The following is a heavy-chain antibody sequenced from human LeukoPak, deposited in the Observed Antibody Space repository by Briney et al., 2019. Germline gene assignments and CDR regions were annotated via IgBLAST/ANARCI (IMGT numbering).Heavy chain of an antibody. J-gene: IGHJ5*02. CDR2: INPNSGNT. CDR1: GYTFTGYY. D-gene: IGHD6-13*01. V-gene: IGHV1-8*02. CDR3: ARARPPFYSAAGGIRSNWFDP. Sequence: GASVKVSCKASGYTFTGYYMHWVRQAPGQGLEWMGWINPNSGNTGYAQKFQGRVTMTRNTSISTAYMELSSLRSEDTAVYYCARARPPFYSAAGGIRSNWFDPWGQGTLVTVSS.